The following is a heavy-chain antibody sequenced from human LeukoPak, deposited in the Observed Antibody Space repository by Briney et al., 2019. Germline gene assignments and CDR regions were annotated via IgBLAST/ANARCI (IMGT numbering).Heavy chain of an antibody. Sequence: ASVKVSCKASGYTFTSYAMHWVRQAPGQRLEWMGWINAGNGNTEYSQKFQGRVTITRDTSASTAYMELSSLRSEDTAVYYCASYDILTGYYNYWGQGTLVTVSS. CDR2: INAGNGNT. D-gene: IGHD3-9*01. V-gene: IGHV1-3*01. CDR1: GYTFTSYA. J-gene: IGHJ4*02. CDR3: ASYDILTGYYNY.